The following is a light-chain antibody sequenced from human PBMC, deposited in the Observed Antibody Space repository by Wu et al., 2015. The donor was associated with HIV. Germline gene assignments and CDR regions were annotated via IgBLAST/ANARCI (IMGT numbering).Light chain of an antibody. J-gene: IGKJ1*01. CDR3: QQYGSSPT. V-gene: IGKV3-11*01. CDR1: QSVGDY. CDR2: NAS. Sequence: EIVLTQSPATLSLSPGERATLSCRASQSVGDYLAWFQQKPGQAPRLVIYNASTRASGIPARFSGSGSGTDFTLTISSLESEDFAVYYCQQYGSSPTFGQGTKVEIK.